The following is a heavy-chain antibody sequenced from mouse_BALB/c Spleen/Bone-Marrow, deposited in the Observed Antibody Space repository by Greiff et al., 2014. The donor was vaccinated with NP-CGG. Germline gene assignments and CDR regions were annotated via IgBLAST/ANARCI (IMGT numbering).Heavy chain of an antibody. J-gene: IGHJ4*01. CDR3: AILCNYSPSYALDY. CDR2: IDPANGNT. D-gene: IGHD2-1*01. Sequence: EVQLQQSGAELVKPGASVKLSCTASGSNIKDTYMHWVKQRPEQGLEWIGRIDPANGNTKYDPKFQGKATITADTSSNTAYLQLSSLPPGNAAVYYCAILCNYSPSYALDYWGQGTSVTVSS. CDR1: GSNIKDTY. V-gene: IGHV14-3*02.